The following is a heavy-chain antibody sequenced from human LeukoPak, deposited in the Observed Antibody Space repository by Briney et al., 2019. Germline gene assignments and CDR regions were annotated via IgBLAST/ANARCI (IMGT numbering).Heavy chain of an antibody. CDR1: GGSFSGYY. D-gene: IGHD3-10*01. V-gene: IGHV4-34*01. Sequence: SETLSLTCAVYGGSFSGYYWSWIRQPPGKGLEWIGEINHSGSTNYNPSLKSRVTISVDTSKNQFSLKLSSVTAADTALYYCARRITMVRGLTGLDYWGQGTLVTVSS. CDR2: INHSGST. CDR3: ARRITMVRGLTGLDY. J-gene: IGHJ4*02.